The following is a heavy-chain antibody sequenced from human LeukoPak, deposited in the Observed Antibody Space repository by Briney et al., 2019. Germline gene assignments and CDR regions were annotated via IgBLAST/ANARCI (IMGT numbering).Heavy chain of an antibody. V-gene: IGHV5-51*01. CDR3: ARSYCGSTSCPFDY. CDR1: GYSFSTNW. D-gene: IGHD2-2*01. Sequence: GESLKISCKGSGYSFSTNWIGWVRQMPGKGLEWMGIIYPSDSDTRYNPSFQGQVTISADRSISTTSLQWRSLKASDTAIYYCARSYCGSTSCPFDYWGQGTLVTVSS. CDR2: IYPSDSDT. J-gene: IGHJ4*02.